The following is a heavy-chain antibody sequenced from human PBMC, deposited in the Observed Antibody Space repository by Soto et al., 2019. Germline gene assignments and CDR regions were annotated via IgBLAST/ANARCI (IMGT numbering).Heavy chain of an antibody. CDR1: GGSISSGDYY. CDR2: IYYSGST. D-gene: IGHD3-10*01. V-gene: IGHV4-30-4*01. CDR3: ARVVGSGMLVWFDP. Sequence: PSETLSLTCTISGGSISSGDYYWSWIRQPPGKGLEWLGYIYYSGSTYYNPSLKSRVTISVDTSKNQFTLKLSSVTAADTAVYYCARVVGSGMLVWFDPWGQGTLVTVSS. J-gene: IGHJ5*02.